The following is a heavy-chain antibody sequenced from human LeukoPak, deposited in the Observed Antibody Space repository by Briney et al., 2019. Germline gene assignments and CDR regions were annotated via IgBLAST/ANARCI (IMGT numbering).Heavy chain of an antibody. Sequence: GGSLRLSCEGSGFSFSSYWMTWVRHSPGKGPEWVANIKQDESERYTVDSVKGRFTISRDNAKNSVYLQMNSLKGEDTALYYCARLSAYYYGSYFYYYMDVWGKGTTVTVSS. V-gene: IGHV3-7*01. J-gene: IGHJ6*03. D-gene: IGHD3-10*01. CDR2: IKQDESER. CDR3: ARLSAYYYGSYFYYYMDV. CDR1: GFSFSSYW.